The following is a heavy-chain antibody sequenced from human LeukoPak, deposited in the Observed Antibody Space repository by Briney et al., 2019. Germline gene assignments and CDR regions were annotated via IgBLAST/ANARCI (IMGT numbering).Heavy chain of an antibody. J-gene: IGHJ4*02. V-gene: IGHV1-69*05. CDR2: IIPIFGTA. Sequence: SVKVSCKASGGTFSSYAISWVRQAPGQGLEWMGRIIPIFGTANYAQKFQGRVTITTDESTSTAYMELSSLRSEDTAVYYCARDQANYYDSSGYYYPLNYWGQGALVTVSS. D-gene: IGHD3-22*01. CDR3: ARDQANYYDSSGYYYPLNY. CDR1: GGTFSSYA.